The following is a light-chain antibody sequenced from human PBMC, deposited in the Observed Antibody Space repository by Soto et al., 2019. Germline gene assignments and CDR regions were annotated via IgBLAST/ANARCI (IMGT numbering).Light chain of an antibody. V-gene: IGKV3D-20*01. J-gene: IGKJ4*01. Sequence: EIVLTKSPATRALSPGERATLSCGASQSVSTSYLAWYQQKPGLAPTLLIYDAPSRATGIPDRFSGSGSGTDFTLTISRLEPEDFAVYYCQQYGSSPLTCGGGTKVEIK. CDR2: DAP. CDR1: QSVSTSY. CDR3: QQYGSSPLT.